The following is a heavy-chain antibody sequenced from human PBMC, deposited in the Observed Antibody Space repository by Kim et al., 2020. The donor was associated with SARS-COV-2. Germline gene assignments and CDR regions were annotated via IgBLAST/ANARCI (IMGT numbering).Heavy chain of an antibody. CDR2: IYYSGST. D-gene: IGHD3-3*01. CDR3: ARLGIFGVVIEDY. V-gene: IGHV4-59*08. Sequence: SETLSLTCTVSGGSISSYYWSWIRQPPGKGLEWIGYIYYSGSTNYNPSLKSRVTISVDTSKNQFSLKLSSVTAADTAVYYCARLGIFGVVIEDYWGQGTLGTVST. CDR1: GGSISSYY. J-gene: IGHJ4*02.